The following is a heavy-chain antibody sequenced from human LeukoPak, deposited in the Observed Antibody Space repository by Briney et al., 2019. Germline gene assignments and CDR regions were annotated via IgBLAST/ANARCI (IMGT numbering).Heavy chain of an antibody. CDR1: GYTFTGYY. V-gene: IGHV1-2*02. D-gene: IGHD2-2*01. J-gene: IGHJ4*02. CDR2: INPNSGGT. Sequence: ASVKVSCKASGYTFTGYYMHWVRQAPGQGLEWMGWINPNSGGTNYAQKFQGRVTMTRDTSISTAYTELSRLRSDDTAVYYCARDLRCSSTSCYRGVFHYWGQGTLVTVSS. CDR3: ARDLRCSSTSCYRGVFHY.